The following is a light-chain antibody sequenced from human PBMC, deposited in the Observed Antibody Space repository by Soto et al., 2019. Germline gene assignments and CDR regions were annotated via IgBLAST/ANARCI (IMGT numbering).Light chain of an antibody. V-gene: IGLV2-8*01. J-gene: IGLJ7*01. CDR1: SSDIGGYNS. Sequence: QSALTQPPSASGSPGQSVTISCTGTSSDIGGYNSVSWYQQHPGKAPRLMIYEVNKRPSGVPDRFSGSKSGYTASLTVSGLQTEDEADYYCGTWDSSLSAAVFGGGTQLTVL. CDR2: EVN. CDR3: GTWDSSLSAAV.